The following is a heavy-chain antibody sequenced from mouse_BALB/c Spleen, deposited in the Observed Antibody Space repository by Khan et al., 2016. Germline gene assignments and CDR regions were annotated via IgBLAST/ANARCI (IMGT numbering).Heavy chain of an antibody. V-gene: IGHV5-9-3*01. CDR3: ARHTRRGAMDY. J-gene: IGHJ4*01. CDR1: GFTFSSYA. CDR2: ISSGGSYT. D-gene: IGHD2-12*01. Sequence: EVELVESGGGLVKPGGSLKLSCAASGFTFSSYAMSWVRQTPEKRLEWVATISSGGSYTYYPDSVQGRFTISRDNAKNTLYLQMSSLRSEDTAMYYCARHTRRGAMDYWGQGTSVTVSS.